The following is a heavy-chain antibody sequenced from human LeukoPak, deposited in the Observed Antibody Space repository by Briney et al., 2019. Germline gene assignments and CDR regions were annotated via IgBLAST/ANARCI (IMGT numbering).Heavy chain of an antibody. CDR3: AKDLRQQLYFGY. J-gene: IGHJ4*02. V-gene: IGHV3-23*01. D-gene: IGHD6-13*01. Sequence: GGSLRLSCAASGFTFSSYAMSWVRQAPGKGLEWVSAISGSGGSTYYADSVKGRFTISRDNSKNMLYLQMNSLRAEDTAVYYCAKDLRQQLYFGYWGQGTLVTVSS. CDR2: ISGSGGST. CDR1: GFTFSSYA.